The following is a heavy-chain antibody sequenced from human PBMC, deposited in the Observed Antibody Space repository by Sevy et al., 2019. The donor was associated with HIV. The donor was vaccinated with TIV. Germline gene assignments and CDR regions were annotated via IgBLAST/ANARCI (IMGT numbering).Heavy chain of an antibody. Sequence: SETLSLTCTVSGGSITSLYWNWIRQPPGKGLEWIANIYYNGHINYNPSLHSRVTLSLDTSKNQFSLRLSSVTAADTAMYYCAGENAWGRGYSWGQGTLVTVSS. CDR2: IYYNGHI. V-gene: IGHV4-59*08. D-gene: IGHD1-26*01. CDR3: AGENAWGRGYS. CDR1: GGSITSLY. J-gene: IGHJ4*02.